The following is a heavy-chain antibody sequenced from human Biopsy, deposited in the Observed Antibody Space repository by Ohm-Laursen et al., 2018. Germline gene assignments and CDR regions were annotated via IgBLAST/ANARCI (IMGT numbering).Heavy chain of an antibody. Sequence: PSVKVSCKVSAYTFAGYYLHCVRQAPGHGLEWLAWINPNRGNANYAQSFQGRLTVNRDTSISTAYMELTSLTFDDTAIYYCARVPAYPSIDGYYGLDLWGQGTTVIVSS. J-gene: IGHJ6*02. D-gene: IGHD3-9*01. CDR3: ARVPAYPSIDGYYGLDL. CDR2: INPNRGNA. CDR1: AYTFAGYY. V-gene: IGHV1-2*02.